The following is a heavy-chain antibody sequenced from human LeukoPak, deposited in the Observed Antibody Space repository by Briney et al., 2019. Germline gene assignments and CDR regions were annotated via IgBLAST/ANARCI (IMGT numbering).Heavy chain of an antibody. CDR2: IIPIFGTA. V-gene: IGHV1-69*13. CDR1: GYTFTSYY. CDR3: ARVGGVATANFDY. J-gene: IGHJ4*02. Sequence: GASVKVSCKASGYTFTSYYMHWVRQAPGQGLEWMGGIIPIFGTANYAQKFQGRVTITADESTSTAYMELSSLRSEDTAVYYCARVGGVATANFDYWGQGTLVTVSS. D-gene: IGHD5-12*01.